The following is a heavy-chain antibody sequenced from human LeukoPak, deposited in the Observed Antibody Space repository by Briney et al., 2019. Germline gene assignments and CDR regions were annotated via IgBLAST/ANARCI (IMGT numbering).Heavy chain of an antibody. CDR2: ISSRSSDI. J-gene: IGHJ4*02. CDR3: AREIKQLGPSDY. Sequence: GGSLRLSCTASRVTFSGYTMNWVRQAPGKGLEWVSSISSRSSDIYYAASVKGRFTISRDNAKNSLYLQMNSPRAEDTAVYYCAREIKQLGPSDYWGQGTLVTVSS. D-gene: IGHD6-6*01. CDR1: RVTFSGYT. V-gene: IGHV3-21*01.